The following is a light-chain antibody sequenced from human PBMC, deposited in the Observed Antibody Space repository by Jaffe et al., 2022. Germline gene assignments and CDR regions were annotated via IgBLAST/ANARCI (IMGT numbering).Light chain of an antibody. CDR2: KAS. Sequence: DIQMTQSPSTLSASVGDRVTITCRASQSISSWLAWYQQKPGKAPKLLIYKASSLESGVPSRFSGSGSGTEFTLTISSLQPDDFATYYCQQYNSYPAWEFGQGTKVEIK. V-gene: IGKV1-5*03. CDR3: QQYNSYPAWE. CDR1: QSISSW. J-gene: IGKJ1*01.